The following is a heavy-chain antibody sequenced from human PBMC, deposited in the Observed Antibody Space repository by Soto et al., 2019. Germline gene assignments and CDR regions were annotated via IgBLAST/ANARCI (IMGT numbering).Heavy chain of an antibody. D-gene: IGHD3-22*01. J-gene: IGHJ4*02. V-gene: IGHV1-69*12. Sequence: QVQLVQSGAEVKKPGSSVKVSCKASGGTFSSYAISWVRQAPGQGLEWMGGIIPIFGTANYAQKFRGRVTITADESTSTAYMELSSLRSEDTAVYYCAREKGPYDSSGYTFDYWGQGTLVTVSS. CDR2: IIPIFGTA. CDR3: AREKGPYDSSGYTFDY. CDR1: GGTFSSYA.